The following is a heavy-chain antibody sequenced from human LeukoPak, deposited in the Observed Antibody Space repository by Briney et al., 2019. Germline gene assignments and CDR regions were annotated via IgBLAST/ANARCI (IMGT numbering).Heavy chain of an antibody. D-gene: IGHD6-19*01. CDR3: ARDLVSVAGTSTIEY. Sequence: RSGGSLRLSCAASGFTFSDYYMSWIRQAPGKGLEWVSYISSSGSTIYYADSVKGRFTISRDNAKNSLYLQMNSLRAEDTAVYYCARDLVSVAGTSTIEYWGQGTLVTVSS. CDR1: GFTFSDYY. V-gene: IGHV3-11*04. J-gene: IGHJ4*02. CDR2: ISSSGSTI.